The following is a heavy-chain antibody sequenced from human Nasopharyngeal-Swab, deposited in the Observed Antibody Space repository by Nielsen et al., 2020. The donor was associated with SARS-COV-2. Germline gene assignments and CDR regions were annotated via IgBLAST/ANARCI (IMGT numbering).Heavy chain of an antibody. J-gene: IGHJ4*02. D-gene: IGHD4-17*01. CDR2: IIVNLGMT. CDR1: GGTFSKYA. Sequence: SVKVSCKVSGGTFSKYAISWVRQAPGQGLEWMGGIIVNLGMTKYAQKFKDSVIINAGESTGTAYMELSSLRSEDTAVYYCATWGIGYGENAHATFDSWGQGTQVTVSS. CDR3: ATWGIGYGENAHATFDS. V-gene: IGHV1-69*10.